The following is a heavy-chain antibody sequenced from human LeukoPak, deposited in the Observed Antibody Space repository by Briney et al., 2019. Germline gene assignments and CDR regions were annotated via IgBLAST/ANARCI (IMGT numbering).Heavy chain of an antibody. CDR1: GGSISSYY. V-gene: IGHV4-59*08. D-gene: IGHD6-13*01. CDR3: ASAYRAAAGTSVFDY. CDR2: IYYSGST. Sequence: SETLSLTCTVSGGSISSYYWSWIRQPPGKGLEWIGYIYYSGSTNYNPSLKSRVTISVDTPKNQFSLKLSSVTAADTAVYYCASAYRAAAGTSVFDYWGQGTLVTVSS. J-gene: IGHJ4*02.